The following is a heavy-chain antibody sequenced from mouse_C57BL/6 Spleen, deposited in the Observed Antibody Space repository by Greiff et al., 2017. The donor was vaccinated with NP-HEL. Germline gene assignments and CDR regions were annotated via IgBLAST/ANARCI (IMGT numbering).Heavy chain of an antibody. D-gene: IGHD4-1*01. J-gene: IGHJ2*01. V-gene: IGHV1-15*01. CDR2: IDPETGGT. CDR1: GYTFTDYE. Sequence: LVESGAELVRPGASVTLSCKASGYTFTDYEMHWVKQTPVHGLEWIGAIDPETGGTAYNQKFKGKAILTADKSSSTAYMELRSLTSEDSAVYYCTRGWDVRDFDYWGQGTTLTVSS. CDR3: TRGWDVRDFDY.